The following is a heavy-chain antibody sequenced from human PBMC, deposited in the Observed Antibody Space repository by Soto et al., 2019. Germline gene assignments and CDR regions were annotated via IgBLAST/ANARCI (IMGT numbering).Heavy chain of an antibody. J-gene: IGHJ6*02. CDR1: GFPLSTYG. CDR2: ITGTGGNT. CDR3: ARIRGYWYGLDV. Sequence: EVQLLESGGGLVQPGGSLRLSCAASGFPLSTYGMTWVRQAPGKGLEGVSAITGTGGNTYYVDSVKGRFTSSRDNSKNMLYLQMNSLRVEDTAVYYCARIRGYWYGLDVWGQGTTVTVSS. V-gene: IGHV3-23*01.